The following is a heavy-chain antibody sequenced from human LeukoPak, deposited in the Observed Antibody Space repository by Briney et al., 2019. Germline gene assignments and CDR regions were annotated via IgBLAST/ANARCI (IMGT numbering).Heavy chain of an antibody. CDR3: AKHMEVAATFDV. V-gene: IGHV3-48*03. CDR1: GFTFSSYE. Sequence: GGSLRLSCAASGFTFSSYEMNWVRHAPGKGLEWLSYISSRGKTINYADSVKGRFTISRDNARTSLYLQMNSLRAEDTAVYFCAKHMEVAATFDVWGQGILVTVSS. J-gene: IGHJ4*02. D-gene: IGHD6-19*01. CDR2: ISSRGKTI.